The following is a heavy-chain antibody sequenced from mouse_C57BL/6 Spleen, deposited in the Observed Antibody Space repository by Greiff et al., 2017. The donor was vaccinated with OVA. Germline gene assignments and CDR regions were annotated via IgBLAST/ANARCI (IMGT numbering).Heavy chain of an antibody. D-gene: IGHD2-3*01. Sequence: QVQLQQSGAELARPGASVKLSCKASGYTFTSYGISWVKQRTGQGLEWIGEIYPRSGNTYYNEKFKGKATLTADKSSSTAYMELRSLTSEDSAVYFCAREDGEDGFHYYAMDYWGQGTSVTVSS. CDR1: GYTFTSYG. CDR3: AREDGEDGFHYYAMDY. V-gene: IGHV1-81*01. J-gene: IGHJ4*01. CDR2: IYPRSGNT.